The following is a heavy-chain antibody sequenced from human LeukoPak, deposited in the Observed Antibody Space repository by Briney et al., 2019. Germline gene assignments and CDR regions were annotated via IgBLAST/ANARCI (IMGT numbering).Heavy chain of an antibody. D-gene: IGHD3-10*01. CDR2: IYHSGST. CDR1: GGSISSGGYS. Sequence: SETLSLTCAVSGGSISSGGYSWSWIRQPPGKGLEWIGYIYHSGSTCYNPSLKSRVTISVDRSKNQFSLKLSPVTAADTAVYYCARDSGMYDAFDIWGQGTMVTVSS. J-gene: IGHJ3*02. CDR3: ARDSGMYDAFDI. V-gene: IGHV4-30-2*01.